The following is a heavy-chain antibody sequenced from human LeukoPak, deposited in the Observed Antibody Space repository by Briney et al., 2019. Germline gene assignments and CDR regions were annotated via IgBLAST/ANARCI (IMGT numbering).Heavy chain of an antibody. CDR2: INPNSGGT. Sequence: GASVKVSCKASGYTFTGYYMHWVRQAPGQGLEWMGWINPNSGGTNYAQKFQGRATMTRDTSISTAYMELSRLRSDDTAVYYCARPYNWNYSWFDPWGQGTLVTVSS. V-gene: IGHV1-2*02. CDR3: ARPYNWNYSWFDP. CDR1: GYTFTGYY. J-gene: IGHJ5*02. D-gene: IGHD1-7*01.